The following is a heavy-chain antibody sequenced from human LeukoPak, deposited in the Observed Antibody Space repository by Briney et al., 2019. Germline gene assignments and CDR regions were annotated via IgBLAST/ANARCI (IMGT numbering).Heavy chain of an antibody. D-gene: IGHD2/OR15-2a*01. J-gene: IGHJ4*02. CDR3: ARDLRGSTSFDS. Sequence: PGGSLRLSCAASGFTFSSYSMNWVRQAPGKGLEWVSSISSSSTYIDYADSVRGRFTVSRDNAKNSLCLQMNSLRAEDTSVCYCARDLRGSTSFDSWGQGNLVTVSS. V-gene: IGHV3-21*01. CDR1: GFTFSSYS. CDR2: ISSSSTYI.